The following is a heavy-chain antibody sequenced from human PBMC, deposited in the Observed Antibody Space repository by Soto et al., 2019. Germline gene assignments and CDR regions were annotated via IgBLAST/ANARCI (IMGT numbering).Heavy chain of an antibody. D-gene: IGHD3-3*01. CDR1: GYTFTGYY. Sequence: ASVKVSCKASGYTFTGYYMHWVRQAPGQGLEWMGWINPNSGGTNYAQKFQGWVTMTRDTSISTAYMELSRLRSDDTAVYYWARSESYYDFWSGYLEYYYGMDVWGQGTTVTVSS. V-gene: IGHV1-2*04. J-gene: IGHJ6*02. CDR2: INPNSGGT. CDR3: ARSESYYDFWSGYLEYYYGMDV.